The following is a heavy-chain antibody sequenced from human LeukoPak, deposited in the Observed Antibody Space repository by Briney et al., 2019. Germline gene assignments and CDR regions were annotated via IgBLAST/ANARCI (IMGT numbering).Heavy chain of an antibody. D-gene: IGHD6-6*01. J-gene: IGHJ6*04. CDR3: SGEDTEYSSSGLGV. CDR2: ISSSGTTI. CDR1: GFTFDDYA. V-gene: IGHV3-48*01. Sequence: GGSLRLSCAASGFTFDDYAMHWVRQAPGKGLEWVSYISSSGTTIYYADSVKGRFTISRDNAKKSLDLQMNSLRVEDTAVYYCSGEDTEYSSSGLGVWGKGTTVIVSS.